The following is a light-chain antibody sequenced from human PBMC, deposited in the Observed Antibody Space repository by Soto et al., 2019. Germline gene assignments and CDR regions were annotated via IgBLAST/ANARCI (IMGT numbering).Light chain of an antibody. J-gene: IGKJ5*01. CDR2: DAS. CDR1: QNLYRS. V-gene: IGKV3-11*01. Sequence: EIVLTQSPATLSLSPGERATLSCRASQNLYRSLAWYQQKPGQAPRLLIYDASNRATGIPARFSGSGSGTDFTLTISSLEPEDFAVYYCQQCNNWPPEITFGQGTRLEIK. CDR3: QQCNNWPPEIT.